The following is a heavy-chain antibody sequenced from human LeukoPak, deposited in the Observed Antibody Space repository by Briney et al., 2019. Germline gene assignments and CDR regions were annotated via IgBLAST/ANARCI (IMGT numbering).Heavy chain of an antibody. V-gene: IGHV4-30-2*01. CDR1: GGSISSGGYS. CDR3: AREGATTYIDY. Sequence: PSQTLSLTCAVSGGSISSGGYSWSWIRQPPGKGLEWIGYIYHSGSTYYNPSLKSRVTISVDRSKNQFSLKLSSVTAADTAVYYCAREGATTYIDYWGQGTLVTVSS. J-gene: IGHJ4*02. CDR2: IYHSGST. D-gene: IGHD1-26*01.